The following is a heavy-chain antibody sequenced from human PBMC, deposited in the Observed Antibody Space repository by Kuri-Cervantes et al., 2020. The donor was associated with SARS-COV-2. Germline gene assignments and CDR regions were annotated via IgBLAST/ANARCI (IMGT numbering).Heavy chain of an antibody. D-gene: IGHD3-10*01. V-gene: IGHV3-9*01. CDR3: AKDRMVQGVIRGTAFDP. CDR1: GFTFDDYA. CDR2: ISWNSGSI. Sequence: SLKISCAASGFTFDDYAMHWVRQAPGKGLEWVSGISWNSGSIGHADSVKGRFTISRDNAKNSLYLQMNSLRAEDTALYYCAKDRMVQGVIRGTAFDPWGQGTLVTVSS. J-gene: IGHJ5*02.